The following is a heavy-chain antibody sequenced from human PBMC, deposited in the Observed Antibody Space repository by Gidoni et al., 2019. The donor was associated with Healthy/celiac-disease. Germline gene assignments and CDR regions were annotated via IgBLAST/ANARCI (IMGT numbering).Heavy chain of an antibody. Sequence: QVQLVESGGGVVQPGRSLRLSCAASGFTFSSYGMHWVRQAPGKGLEWVAVISYDGSNKYYADSVKGRFTISRDNSKNTLYLQMNSLRAEDTAVYYCAKGQMVYAINFDYWGQGTLVTVSS. V-gene: IGHV3-30*18. CDR1: GFTFSSYG. J-gene: IGHJ4*02. CDR2: ISYDGSNK. D-gene: IGHD2-8*01. CDR3: AKGQMVYAINFDY.